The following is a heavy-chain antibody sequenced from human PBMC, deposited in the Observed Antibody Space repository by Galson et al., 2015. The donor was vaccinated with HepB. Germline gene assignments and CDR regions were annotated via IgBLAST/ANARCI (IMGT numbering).Heavy chain of an antibody. D-gene: IGHD4-17*01. CDR2: VSASGGST. V-gene: IGHV3-23*01. CDR1: GFTFSTYA. CDR3: AKGFFAVTMGDGY. Sequence: SLRLSCAASGFTFSTYAMSWVRQAPGKGLEWVSAVSASGGSTYYADSVKGRFTISRDNSKNTLFVQMNSLRADDTAVYYCAKGFFAVTMGDGYWGQGTLVTVSS. J-gene: IGHJ4*02.